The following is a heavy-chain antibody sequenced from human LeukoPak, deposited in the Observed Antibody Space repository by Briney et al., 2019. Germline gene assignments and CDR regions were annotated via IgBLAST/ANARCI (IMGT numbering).Heavy chain of an antibody. Sequence: PSETLSLTCAVYGGSFSGYYWSWIRQPPGKGLEWMGEINHSGSTNYNPSLKSRVTLSVDTSKNQFSLKLRSVTAADTAVYYCASLPSNTVTHDYWGQGTLVTVSS. CDR2: INHSGST. CDR1: GGSFSGYY. V-gene: IGHV4-34*01. CDR3: ASLPSNTVTHDY. D-gene: IGHD4-11*01. J-gene: IGHJ4*02.